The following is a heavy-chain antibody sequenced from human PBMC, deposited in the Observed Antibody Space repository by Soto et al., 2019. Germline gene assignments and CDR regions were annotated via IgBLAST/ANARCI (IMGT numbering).Heavy chain of an antibody. D-gene: IGHD3-10*01. CDR2: FDPEDGET. V-gene: IGHV1-24*01. Sequence: ASVKVSCKVSGYTLTELSMHWVRQAPGKGLEWMGGFDPEDGETIYAQKFQGRVTMTEDTSTDTAYMELSSLRSEDTAVYYCATVLGYGSGSYYLRYYYGMDVWGQGTTVTV. CDR1: GYTLTELS. CDR3: ATVLGYGSGSYYLRYYYGMDV. J-gene: IGHJ6*02.